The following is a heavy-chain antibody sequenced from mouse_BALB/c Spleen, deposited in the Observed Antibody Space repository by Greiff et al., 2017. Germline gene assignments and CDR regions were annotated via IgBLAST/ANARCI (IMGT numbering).Heavy chain of an antibody. CDR3: ARDYRYAWFAY. CDR2: IDPANGNT. V-gene: IGHV14-3*02. D-gene: IGHD2-14*01. CDR1: GFNIKDTY. J-gene: IGHJ3*01. Sequence: VHVKQSGAELVKPGASVKLSCTASGFNIKDTYMHWVKQRPEQGLEWIGRIDPANGNTKYDPKFQGKATITADTSSNTAYLQLSSLTSEDTAVYYCARDYRYAWFAYWSQGTLVTVSA.